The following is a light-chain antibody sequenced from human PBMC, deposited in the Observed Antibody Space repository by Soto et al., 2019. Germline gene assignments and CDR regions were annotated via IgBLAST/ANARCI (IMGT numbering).Light chain of an antibody. J-gene: IGKJ1*01. CDR1: QVIGND. Sequence: AIQMTQSPSSLSASVGDRVTISCRASQVIGNDLAWYQQKPGKAPRLLLFAASNLQSGVPSRFSGSGSSTDFTLTISRLQPEDFATYYCLQFYNFSWTFGQGTKVEIK. CDR2: AAS. V-gene: IGKV1-6*01. CDR3: LQFYNFSWT.